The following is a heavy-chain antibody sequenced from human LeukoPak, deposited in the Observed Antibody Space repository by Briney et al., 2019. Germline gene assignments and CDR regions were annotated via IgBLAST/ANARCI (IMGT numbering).Heavy chain of an antibody. V-gene: IGHV1-2*02. CDR3: ARAADFWSGYYFDY. CDR1: GYTFTGYY. D-gene: IGHD3-3*01. CDR2: INPNSGGT. J-gene: IGHJ4*02. Sequence: ASVKVSCKASGYTFTGYYMHWERQAPGQWIEWMGWINPNSGGTNYAQKFQGRVTMTRDTSISTAYMELSRPRSDDTAVYYCARAADFWSGYYFDYWGQGTLVTVSS.